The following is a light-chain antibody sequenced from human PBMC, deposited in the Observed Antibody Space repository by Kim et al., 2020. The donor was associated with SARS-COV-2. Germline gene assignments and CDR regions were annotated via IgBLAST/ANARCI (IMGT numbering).Light chain of an antibody. CDR2: EAS. V-gene: IGKV1-5*03. CDR3: QQYNRSPGLT. J-gene: IGKJ4*01. CDR1: QSIGTW. Sequence: DIRMTQSPSTLSVSVGDRVTITCRASQSIGTWLAWYQQKPGKAPRLLIYEASNLDSGVPSRFSGSGSGTEFTLTISSLQTDDFATYYCQQYNRSPGLTFGGGTKVDIK.